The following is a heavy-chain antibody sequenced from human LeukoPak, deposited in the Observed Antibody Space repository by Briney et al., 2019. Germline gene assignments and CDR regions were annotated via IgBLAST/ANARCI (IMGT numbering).Heavy chain of an antibody. CDR1: GGSLFSYY. D-gene: IGHD3-22*01. CDR2: IYPNGIT. Sequence: SETLSLTCTVSGGSLFSYYWNWIRQSPGKGLEWIGFIYPNGITSYNPSLMSRGSISIATSRNQFSLRLTSVTAADTAMYYCARRAYYDSSGYHPTAGYFDLWGRGTLVTASS. V-gene: IGHV4-4*08. J-gene: IGHJ2*01. CDR3: ARRAYYDSSGYHPTAGYFDL.